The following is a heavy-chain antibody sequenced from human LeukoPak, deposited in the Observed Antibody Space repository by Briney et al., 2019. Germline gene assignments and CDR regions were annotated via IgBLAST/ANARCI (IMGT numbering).Heavy chain of an antibody. V-gene: IGHV3-21*01. CDR3: ARDTWQQLVLYYYYMDV. CDR1: GFTFSSYS. J-gene: IGHJ6*03. CDR2: ISSSSSYI. Sequence: PGRSLTLSCAASGFTFSSYSMNWVCQAPRKGLEWVSSISSSSSYIYYADSVKGRFTISRDNAKNSLYLQMNSLRAEDTAVYYCARDTWQQLVLYYYYMDVWGKGTTVTVSS. D-gene: IGHD6-13*01.